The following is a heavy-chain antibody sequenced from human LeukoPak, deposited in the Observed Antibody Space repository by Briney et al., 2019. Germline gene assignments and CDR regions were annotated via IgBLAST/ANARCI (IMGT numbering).Heavy chain of an antibody. CDR2: ISSSSSYI. Sequence: PGGSLRLSCVASGFTFRDYYMSWGRRAPGKGLEWVSYISSSSSYIDYADSVKGRFTISRDNAKNSLYLQMNSLRAEDTAVYYCARSPRGSSGWYRIGPEGYYFDYWGQGTLVTVSS. J-gene: IGHJ4*02. V-gene: IGHV3-11*03. D-gene: IGHD6-19*01. CDR3: ARSPRGSSGWYRIGPEGYYFDY. CDR1: GFTFRDYY.